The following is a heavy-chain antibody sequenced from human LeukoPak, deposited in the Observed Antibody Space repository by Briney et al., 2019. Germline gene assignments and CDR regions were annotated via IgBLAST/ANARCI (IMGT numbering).Heavy chain of an antibody. J-gene: IGHJ4*02. CDR2: IYSGGST. CDR1: GFTVSSNY. V-gene: IGHV3-53*01. CDR3: ASSIAATDTDFDY. D-gene: IGHD6-13*01. Sequence: GGSLRLSCAASGFTVSSNYMSWVRQAPGKGLEWVSVIYSGGSTYYADSVKGRFTISRDNSKNTLYLQMNSLRAEDTAVYYCASSIAATDTDFDYWGQGTLVTVSS.